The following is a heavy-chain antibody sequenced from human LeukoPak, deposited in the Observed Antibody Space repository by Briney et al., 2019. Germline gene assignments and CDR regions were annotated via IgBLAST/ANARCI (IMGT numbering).Heavy chain of an antibody. CDR2: ISSNGGST. CDR1: GFTFSSYA. V-gene: IGHV3-64D*06. J-gene: IGHJ4*02. Sequence: PGGSLRLSCSASGFTFSSYAMHWVRQAPGKGLEYVSAISSNGGSTYYADSVKGRFTISRDNSKNTLYLQMSSLRAKDTAVYYCVKDSQTGYSDYWGQGTLVTVSS. CDR3: VKDSQTGYSDY. D-gene: IGHD3-9*01.